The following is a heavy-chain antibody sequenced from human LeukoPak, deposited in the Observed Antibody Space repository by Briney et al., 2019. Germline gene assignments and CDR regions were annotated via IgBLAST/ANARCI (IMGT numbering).Heavy chain of an antibody. CDR3: ARSRVNYYGSGSYYYYYYMDV. V-gene: IGHV1-69*13. Sequence: ASVKVSCKASGGTFSNYAFSWVRQAPGQGLDWVGGIIPIFGTANYAQTFQGRVTITADESTSTAYMELSSLRSEDTAVYYCARSRVNYYGSGSYYYYYYMDVWGKGTTVTISS. J-gene: IGHJ6*03. CDR2: IIPIFGTA. CDR1: GGTFSNYA. D-gene: IGHD3-10*01.